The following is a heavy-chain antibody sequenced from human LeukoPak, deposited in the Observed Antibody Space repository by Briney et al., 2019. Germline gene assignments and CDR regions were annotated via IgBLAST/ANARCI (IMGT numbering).Heavy chain of an antibody. J-gene: IGHJ3*02. CDR2: IYYSGST. CDR3: ARIYCSSTSCYAFDI. D-gene: IGHD2-2*01. V-gene: IGHV4-59*06. Sequence: SETLSLTCTVSRGSISSYFWTWIRQPAGKGLEWIGYIYYSGSTYYNPSLKSRVTISVDTSKNQFSLKLSSVTAADTAVYYCARIYCSSTSCYAFDIWGQGTMVTVSS. CDR1: RGSISSYF.